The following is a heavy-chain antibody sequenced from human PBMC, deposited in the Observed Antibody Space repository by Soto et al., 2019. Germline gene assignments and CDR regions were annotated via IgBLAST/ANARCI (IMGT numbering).Heavy chain of an antibody. D-gene: IGHD3-10*01. CDR1: GFSFSDSY. J-gene: IGHJ6*02. Sequence: QVQLVESGGGLVKPGGSLRLSCAASGFSFSDSYMSWVRQAPGKGLGWVAYISGSSGYTGHADSVKGRFTISRDNAKNSLYLQMNSLRVEDTAVYYCARDRGGYGPPDVWGQGTTVTVSS. CDR3: ARDRGGYGPPDV. CDR2: ISGSSGYT. V-gene: IGHV3-11*06.